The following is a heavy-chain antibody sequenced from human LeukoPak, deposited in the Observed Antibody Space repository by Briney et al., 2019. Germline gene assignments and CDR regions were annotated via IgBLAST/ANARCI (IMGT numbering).Heavy chain of an antibody. CDR3: ARGSGWYPH. V-gene: IGHV4-59*02. CDR1: GGSVCSNY. Sequence: PSETLSLTCSVSGGSVCSNYWSWVRQPPGKGLEWIGYISYSGDTNYNPSLKSRLSMSVDTSKNQRSLMLTSVTAADTAVYYCARGSGWYPHWGQGTLVTVSS. CDR2: ISYSGDT. D-gene: IGHD6-19*01. J-gene: IGHJ1*01.